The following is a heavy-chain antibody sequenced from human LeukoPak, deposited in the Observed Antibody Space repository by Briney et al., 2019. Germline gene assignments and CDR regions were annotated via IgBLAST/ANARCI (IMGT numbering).Heavy chain of an antibody. Sequence: SETLSLTSTVSGVSISSYYWSWIRQPPGKGLKWIVYISYKRSSNYIPILNSRDTISVDTSKNQLSLKVSSQTATDTAVYYCARQEFSNRRQTSQLDYWGQGTLVNVSS. CDR1: GVSISSYY. CDR2: ISYKRSS. V-gene: IGHV4-59*08. J-gene: IGHJ4*02. CDR3: ARQEFSNRRQTSQLDY. D-gene: IGHD6-6*01.